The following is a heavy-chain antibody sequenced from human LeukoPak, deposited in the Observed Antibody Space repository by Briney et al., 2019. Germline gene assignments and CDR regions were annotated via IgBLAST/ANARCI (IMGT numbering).Heavy chain of an antibody. CDR3: ARDVGDIVTIPAAISVP. Sequence: ASVKVSCKASGYTFSSYGISWVRQAPGQGREWMGWISAYNGNTNYAQMLQGRVTMTTDTSTSTAYMEVRSLRSDDTAMYYCARDVGDIVTIPAAISVPWGQGTLVTVSS. J-gene: IGHJ5*02. V-gene: IGHV1-18*01. CDR2: ISAYNGNT. D-gene: IGHD2-2*01. CDR1: GYTFSSYG.